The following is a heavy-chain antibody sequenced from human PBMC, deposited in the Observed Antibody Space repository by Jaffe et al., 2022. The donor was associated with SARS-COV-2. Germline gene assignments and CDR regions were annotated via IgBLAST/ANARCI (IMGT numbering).Heavy chain of an antibody. CDR2: VTYNGGNT. J-gene: IGHJ4*02. V-gene: IGHV3-23*04. CDR1: GFTFSSCG. CDR3: AKSGPYSTNPVDY. D-gene: IGHD2-2*01. Sequence: EVQLVESGGGLVQPGGSLRLSCAASGFTFSSCGMSWVRQAPGKGLEWVSAVTYNGGNTYFADSVKGRFTISRDNSKNTLYLQMNSLRDEDTAVYYCAKSGPYSTNPVDYWGQGTLVTVSS.